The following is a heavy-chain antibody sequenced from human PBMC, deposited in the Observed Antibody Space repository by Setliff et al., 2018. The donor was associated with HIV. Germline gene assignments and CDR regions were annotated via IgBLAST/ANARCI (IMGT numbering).Heavy chain of an antibody. CDR1: GYTFTSYA. J-gene: IGHJ3*02. CDR3: ARKQSWSSGGEAFDI. CDR2: ISTNTGNP. Sequence: GASVKVSCKASGYTFTSYAMNWVRQAPGQGLEWMGRISTNTGNPTYAQGFTGRFVFPLDTSVSTAYLQISSLKAEDTAVYYCARKQSWSSGGEAFDIWGQGTMVTVSS. D-gene: IGHD2-8*01. V-gene: IGHV7-4-1*02.